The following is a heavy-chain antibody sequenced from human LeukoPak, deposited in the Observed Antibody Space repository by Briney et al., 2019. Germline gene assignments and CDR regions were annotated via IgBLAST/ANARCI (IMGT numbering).Heavy chain of an antibody. D-gene: IGHD6-13*01. CDR3: TREGILAGVDY. Sequence: GGSLRLSCAASGFTFSSYWMSWVRQAPGKGLEWLANIKQDGSEKNYVDSVKGRFTISRDNAKNSMSLQMNSLRAEDTAVYYCTREGILAGVDYWGQGTLVTVSS. CDR2: IKQDGSEK. CDR1: GFTFSSYW. V-gene: IGHV3-7*01. J-gene: IGHJ4*02.